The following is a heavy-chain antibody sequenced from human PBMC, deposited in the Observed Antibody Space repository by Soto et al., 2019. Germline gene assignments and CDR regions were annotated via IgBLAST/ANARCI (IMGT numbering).Heavy chain of an antibody. CDR1: GFTFSDYY. D-gene: IGHD3-3*01. J-gene: IGHJ5*02. CDR3: ARGPIFGVVTSNWIDP. V-gene: IGHV3-11*01. Sequence: PGGSLRLSCAASGFTFSDYYMSWIRQAPGKGLEWVSYISSSGSTIYYADSVKGRFTISRDNAKNSLYLQMNSLRAEDTAVYYCARGPIFGVVTSNWIDPWGQGTLVTVSS. CDR2: ISSSGSTI.